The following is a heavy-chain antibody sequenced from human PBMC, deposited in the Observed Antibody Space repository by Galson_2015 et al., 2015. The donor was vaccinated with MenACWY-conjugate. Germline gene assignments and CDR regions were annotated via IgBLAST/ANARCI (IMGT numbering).Heavy chain of an antibody. CDR2: INAGNGNT. Sequence: SVKVSCKASGYTFTNYAMHWVRQAPGQRLEWMGWINAGNGNTKYSQKFQGRVTITSDTSASTVYMELSSLRSEDTAVYYCAREIVVAPAASWGDYYYGMDVSGQGTTVTVSS. J-gene: IGHJ6*02. CDR1: GYTFTNYA. CDR3: AREIVVAPAASWGDYYYGMDV. V-gene: IGHV1-3*01. D-gene: IGHD2-2*01.